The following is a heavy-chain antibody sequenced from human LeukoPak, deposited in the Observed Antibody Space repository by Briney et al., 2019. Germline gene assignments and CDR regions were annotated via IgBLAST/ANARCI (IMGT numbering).Heavy chain of an antibody. Sequence: PSETLSLTCAVYGGSFSGYYWSWIRQPPGKGLEWIGEINHSGSTNYDPSLKSRVTISVDTSKNQFSLKLSSVTAADTAVYYCARTTWIQLEDYWGQGTLVTVSS. D-gene: IGHD5-18*01. CDR1: GGSFSGYY. CDR3: ARTTWIQLEDY. V-gene: IGHV4-34*01. CDR2: INHSGST. J-gene: IGHJ4*02.